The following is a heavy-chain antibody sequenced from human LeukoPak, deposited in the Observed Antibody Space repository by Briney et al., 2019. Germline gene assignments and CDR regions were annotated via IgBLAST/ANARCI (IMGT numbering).Heavy chain of an antibody. J-gene: IGHJ5*02. CDR2: INHSGST. D-gene: IGHD6-19*01. Sequence: SETLSLTCAVYGGSFSGYYWSWIRQPPGKGLEWIGEINHSGSTNYNPSLKSRVTISLDTSKNQFSLKLTSVTAADTAVYYCASVRGYSSGWYASGFDPWGQGTLVTVSS. CDR1: GGSFSGYY. CDR3: ASVRGYSSGWYASGFDP. V-gene: IGHV4-34*01.